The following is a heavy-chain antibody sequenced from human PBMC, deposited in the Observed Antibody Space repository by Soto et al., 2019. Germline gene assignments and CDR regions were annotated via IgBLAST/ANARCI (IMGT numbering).Heavy chain of an antibody. D-gene: IGHD3-3*01. Sequence: GASVKVSCKASGYTFTSYYMHWVRQAPGQGLEWMGIINPSGGSTSYAQKFQGRVTMTRDTSTSTVYMELSSLRSEDTAVYYCARVHDGSAPYYDFWSGYSGIHYGMDVWGQGTTVTVSS. CDR2: INPSGGST. J-gene: IGHJ6*02. CDR3: ARVHDGSAPYYDFWSGYSGIHYGMDV. V-gene: IGHV1-46*01. CDR1: GYTFTSYY.